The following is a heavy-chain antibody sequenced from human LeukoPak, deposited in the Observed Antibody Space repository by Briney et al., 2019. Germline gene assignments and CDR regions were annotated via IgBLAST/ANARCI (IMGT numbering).Heavy chain of an antibody. CDR1: GGSISSYY. V-gene: IGHV4-59*01. J-gene: IGHJ3*02. D-gene: IGHD3-10*01. Sequence: PSETLSLTCTVSGGSISSYYWSWIRQPPGKGLEWTGYIYYSGSTNYNPSLKSRVTISVDTSKNQFSLKLSSVTAADTAVYYCARLVRGVIEDAFDIWGQGTMVTVSS. CDR2: IYYSGST. CDR3: ARLVRGVIEDAFDI.